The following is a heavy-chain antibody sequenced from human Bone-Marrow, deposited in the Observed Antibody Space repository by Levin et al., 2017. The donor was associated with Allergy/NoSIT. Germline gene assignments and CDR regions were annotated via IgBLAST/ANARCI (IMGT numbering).Heavy chain of an antibody. CDR2: IWYDGSNK. V-gene: IGHV3-30*02. J-gene: IGHJ4*02. CDR1: GFTFSSYG. CDR3: AKCGVRGAYYFDY. D-gene: IGHD3-10*01. Sequence: GGSLRLSCAASGFTFSSYGMHWVRQAPGKGLEWVAVIWYDGSNKYYADSVKGRFTISRDNSKNTLYLQMNSLRAEDTAVYYCAKCGVRGAYYFDYWGQGTLVTVSS.